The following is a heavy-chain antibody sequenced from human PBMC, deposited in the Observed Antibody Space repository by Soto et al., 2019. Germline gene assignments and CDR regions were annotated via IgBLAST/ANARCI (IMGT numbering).Heavy chain of an antibody. J-gene: IGHJ4*02. CDR2: SNHSGST. CDR1: AGPCSGHC. D-gene: IGHD6-19*01. Sequence: TLALTCAVYAGPCSGHCWSWIRQPPGKGLEGIGESNHSGSTNYNPSLKSRVTISVDTAKNQLSLELSSVTAADTAVYYCARHRRVDISGWCFDYWGQGTLVTVSS. V-gene: IGHV4-34*01. CDR3: ARHRRVDISGWCFDY.